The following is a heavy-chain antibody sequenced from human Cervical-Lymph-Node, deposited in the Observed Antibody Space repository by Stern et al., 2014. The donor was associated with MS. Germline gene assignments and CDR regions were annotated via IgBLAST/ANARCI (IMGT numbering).Heavy chain of an antibody. J-gene: IGHJ4*02. Sequence: VQLVESGGVVVQPGRSLSLSCVGSGFTFSTYAMHWVRQAPGKGLEWVAFVSYDGTQRNSTDSVKARFTISRDNSKNTLYLHMNSLRDEDTAVYFCARGGRGVGLEYWGQGALVTVSS. CDR1: GFTFSTYA. CDR3: ARGGRGVGLEY. D-gene: IGHD3-10*01. CDR2: VSYDGTQR. V-gene: IGHV3-30-3*01.